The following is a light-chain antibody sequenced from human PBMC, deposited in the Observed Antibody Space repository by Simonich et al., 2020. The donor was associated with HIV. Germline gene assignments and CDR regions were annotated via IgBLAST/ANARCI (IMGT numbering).Light chain of an antibody. CDR3: AAWDDSLV. Sequence: QSVLTQPPSASGTPGQRFTISCSGSSSNIGSNYVYWYQQLPGTAPKLLIYRNNQRPSGVPDRFSGSKSGTSASLAISGLRSEDEADYYCAAWDDSLVFGGGTKLTVL. CDR1: SSNIGSNY. CDR2: RNN. J-gene: IGLJ2*01. V-gene: IGLV1-47*01.